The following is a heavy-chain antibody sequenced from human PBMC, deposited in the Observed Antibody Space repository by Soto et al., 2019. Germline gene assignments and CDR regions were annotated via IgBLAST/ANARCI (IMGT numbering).Heavy chain of an antibody. CDR1: GGSITGYY. J-gene: IGHJ6*03. CDR3: ARVKETRGAAHYYYYMDV. D-gene: IGHD2-2*01. V-gene: IGHV4-59*01. CDR2: IRYSGST. Sequence: SETLSLTCTVSGGSITGYYWSWIRQPPGKGPEWIGLIRYSGSTNYNPSLKSRVTISVDTSKNQFSLRVNSVTAADTGLYYCARVKETRGAAHYYYYMDVWGKGTTVTVSS.